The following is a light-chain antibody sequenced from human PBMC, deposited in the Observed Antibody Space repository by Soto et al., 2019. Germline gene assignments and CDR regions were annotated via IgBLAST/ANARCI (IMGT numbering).Light chain of an antibody. Sequence: IHMTQSASTVSATVEDNITITCRASQSLSSYLAWYQQKPGRAPKLLIFDASSLERGVPSRFSGSGSGTEFRLTISSLQPDDFATYYCQQYKAFGQGTKVDIK. CDR2: DAS. CDR3: QQYKA. V-gene: IGKV1-5*01. J-gene: IGKJ1*01. CDR1: QSLSSY.